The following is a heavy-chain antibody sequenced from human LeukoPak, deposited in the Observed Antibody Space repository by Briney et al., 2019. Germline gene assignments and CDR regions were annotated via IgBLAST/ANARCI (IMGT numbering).Heavy chain of an antibody. V-gene: IGHV1-46*01. CDR3: ARVSVVTLYWYFDL. J-gene: IGHJ2*01. D-gene: IGHD4-23*01. CDR1: VYTFTSYY. CDR2: INPSGGST. Sequence: ASVKVSCKASVYTFTSYYMHWVRQAPGQGLEWMGIINPSGGSTSYAQKFQGKVTMTRGTSTSTVYMELNSLRSEGTAVYYCARVSVVTLYWYFDLWGRGTRVTVSS.